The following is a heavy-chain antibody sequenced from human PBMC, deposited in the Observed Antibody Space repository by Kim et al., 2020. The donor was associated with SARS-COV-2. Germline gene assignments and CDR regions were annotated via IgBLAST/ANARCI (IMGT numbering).Heavy chain of an antibody. Sequence: GGSLRLSCAASGFTFSSSSMTWVRQAPGKGLEWVSSIGATGVHIFYADSVKGRFTISRDNSNNILSLQMHSLRAEDTALYFCAKGGRTQLIDFWGQGTLVPVSS. CDR2: IGATGVHI. CDR1: GFTFSSSS. J-gene: IGHJ4*02. D-gene: IGHD5-18*01. CDR3: AKGGRTQLIDF. V-gene: IGHV3-23*01.